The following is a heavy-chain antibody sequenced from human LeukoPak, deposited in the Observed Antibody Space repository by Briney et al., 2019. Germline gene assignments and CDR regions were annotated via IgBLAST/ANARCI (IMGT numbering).Heavy chain of an antibody. Sequence: SETLSLTCTVSGGSISSSSYYWGWVRQPPGKGLEWIGSIYYSGSTYYNPSLKSRVTISVDTSKNQFSLKLSSVTAADTAVYYCARTSWSGYYSNNWFDPWGQGTLVTVSS. CDR3: ARTSWSGYYSNNWFDP. V-gene: IGHV4-39*01. J-gene: IGHJ5*02. CDR2: IYYSGST. CDR1: GGSISSSSYY. D-gene: IGHD3-3*01.